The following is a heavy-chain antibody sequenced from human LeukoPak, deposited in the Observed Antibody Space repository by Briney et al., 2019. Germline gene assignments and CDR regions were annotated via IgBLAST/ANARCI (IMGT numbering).Heavy chain of an antibody. CDR2: IRDDGSNK. CDR1: GFTFSNYG. V-gene: IGHV3-30*02. Sequence: GGSLRLSCAASGFTFSNYGMHWVRQAPGKGLEWVAFIRDDGSNKYYADSVKGRFTISRDNSKNALYLQMNSLRGEDTAVYYCAKAYRLDDYWGQGTLVTVSS. CDR3: AKAYRLDDY. D-gene: IGHD2-2*01. J-gene: IGHJ4*02.